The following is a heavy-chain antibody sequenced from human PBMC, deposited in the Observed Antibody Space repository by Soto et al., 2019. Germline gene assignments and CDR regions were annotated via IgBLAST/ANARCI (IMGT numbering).Heavy chain of an antibody. CDR2: ISWNSGSI. CDR3: AKDLGNYYGSGKDAFDI. Sequence: EVQLVESGGGLVQPGRSLRLSCAASGFTFDDYAMHWVRQAPGKGLEWVSGISWNSGSIGYADSVKGRFTISRDNAKNSLYLQMNSLRAEDTALYYCAKDLGNYYGSGKDAFDIWGQGTMVTVSS. V-gene: IGHV3-9*01. CDR1: GFTFDDYA. D-gene: IGHD3-10*01. J-gene: IGHJ3*02.